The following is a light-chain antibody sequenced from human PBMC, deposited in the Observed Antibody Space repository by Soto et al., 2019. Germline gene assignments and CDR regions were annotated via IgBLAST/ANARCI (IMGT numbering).Light chain of an antibody. Sequence: EIVMTQSPATLSVSPGDTATLSCRASQSVSSNLSWYQQKPGQAPRHLIYGASTRATGIPARFSGSGSGTEFTLTISSLQSDDFSLFYCQQYHNWPLFTFGQGTTLELK. V-gene: IGKV3-15*01. CDR2: GAS. CDR3: QQYHNWPLFT. J-gene: IGKJ2*01. CDR1: QSVSSN.